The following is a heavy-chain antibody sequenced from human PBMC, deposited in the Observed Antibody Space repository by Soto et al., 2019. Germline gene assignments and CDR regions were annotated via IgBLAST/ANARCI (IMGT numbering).Heavy chain of an antibody. CDR3: ARSQTTMTSYDY. CDR1: GGSISSGGYS. Sequence: QLQLQESGSGLVKPSQTLSLTCAVSGGSISSGGYSWSWIRQPPGKGLEWIGNIYHSGSTYSIPSLNSRVTISVDRSKNQFSLKLLSVTAAYTAVYYCARSQTTMTSYDYWGQGTLVTVSS. CDR2: IYHSGST. J-gene: IGHJ4*02. V-gene: IGHV4-30-2*01. D-gene: IGHD4-17*01.